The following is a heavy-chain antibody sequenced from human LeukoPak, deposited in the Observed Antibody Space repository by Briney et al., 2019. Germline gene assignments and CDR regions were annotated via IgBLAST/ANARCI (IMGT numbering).Heavy chain of an antibody. V-gene: IGHV3-23*01. J-gene: IGHJ4*02. CDR2: ISGSGGST. CDR1: GFTFSSYA. D-gene: IGHD6-19*01. Sequence: PGGSLRLSCAASGFTFSSYAMSWVRQAPGKGLEWVSGISGSGGSTYYADSVKGRFTISRDNSKNTLYLQMNSLRAEDTAVYYCAKVYSAGWYPGYFDYWGQGTLVTVSS. CDR3: AKVYSAGWYPGYFDY.